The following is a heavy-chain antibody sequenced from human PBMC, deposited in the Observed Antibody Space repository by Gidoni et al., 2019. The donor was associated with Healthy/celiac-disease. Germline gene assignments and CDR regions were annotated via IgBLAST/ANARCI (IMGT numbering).Heavy chain of an antibody. J-gene: IGHJ2*01. Sequence: EVQLLESGGGLVQPGGSLRLSCAAYGFTFSSYAMSGVSQAPGMGLEGVSAISGSGGSTYYADSVNGRFTISRDNSKNTLYLQMNSLRAEDTAVYYCATQGYCSSTSCYLYWYFDLWGRGTLVTVSS. CDR2: ISGSGGST. CDR1: GFTFSSYA. D-gene: IGHD2-2*01. CDR3: ATQGYCSSTSCYLYWYFDL. V-gene: IGHV3-23*01.